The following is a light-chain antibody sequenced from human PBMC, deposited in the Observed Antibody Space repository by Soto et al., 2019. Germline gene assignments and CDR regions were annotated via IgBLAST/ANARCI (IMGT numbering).Light chain of an antibody. Sequence: EIVLTQSPGTLSLSPGERATLSCRASQSVSSSYLAWYQQKPGQPPRLLIYGASTRATGIPDRFSGSGSGTDFTLTISRLEPEDFAVYYCQQYGSSRPITFGQGTRLEIK. J-gene: IGKJ5*01. V-gene: IGKV3-20*01. CDR1: QSVSSSY. CDR3: QQYGSSRPIT. CDR2: GAS.